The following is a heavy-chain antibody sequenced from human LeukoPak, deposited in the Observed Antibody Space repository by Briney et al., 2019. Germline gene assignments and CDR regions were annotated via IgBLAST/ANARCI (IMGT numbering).Heavy chain of an antibody. CDR2: IYSGGST. CDR1: GFTVSNNY. V-gene: IGHV3-53*01. D-gene: IGHD4/OR15-4a*01. CDR3: AKESGALGAPLYDY. Sequence: GGSLRLSCAASGFTVSNNYMSWVRQAPGKGLEWVSVIYSGGSTFYADSVKGRFTISRDNSKNALYLQMNSLRAEDTAVYYCAKESGALGAPLYDYWGQGTLVTGSS. J-gene: IGHJ4*02.